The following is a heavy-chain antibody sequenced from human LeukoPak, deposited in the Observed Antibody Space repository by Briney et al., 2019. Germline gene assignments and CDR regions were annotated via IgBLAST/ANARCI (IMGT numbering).Heavy chain of an antibody. D-gene: IGHD2-8*02. Sequence: SESLSLTCTVSGGSISPFYWSWIRQPPGKGLEWIGYVYCSGTTNYNSSLKSRVTISVDTSKNQFSLKLNSVTAADTAVYYCATHSSPKGGVFDIWGQGTMVTVSS. J-gene: IGHJ3*02. CDR3: ATHSSPKGGVFDI. CDR2: VYCSGTT. CDR1: GGSISPFY. V-gene: IGHV4-59*01.